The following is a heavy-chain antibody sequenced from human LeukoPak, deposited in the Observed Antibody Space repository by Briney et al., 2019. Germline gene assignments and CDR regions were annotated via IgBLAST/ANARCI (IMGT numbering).Heavy chain of an antibody. CDR2: ISSSRSYI. J-gene: IGHJ4*02. Sequence: GGSLRLSCAASGFTFSSYSMNWVRQAPGKGLEWVSSISSSRSYIYYADSVKGRFTISRDNAKKSLYLQMNSLRAEDTAVYYCARDILLGFYDSSGYLVWGQGTLVTVSS. CDR3: ARDILLGFYDSSGYLV. CDR1: GFTFSSYS. D-gene: IGHD3-22*01. V-gene: IGHV3-21*01.